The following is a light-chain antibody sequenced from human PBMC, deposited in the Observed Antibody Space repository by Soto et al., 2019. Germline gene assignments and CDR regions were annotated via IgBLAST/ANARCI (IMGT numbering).Light chain of an antibody. CDR1: QSVASNY. Sequence: EIVLTQSPGTLSLSPGERATLSCRASQSVASNYLAWYQQRPGQAPRLLMYAASSRAAGVPDRFSGSGSGTDFTLTISRMEPADFAVFFCHQYGRSTIFTFGPGTTVDIK. V-gene: IGKV3-20*01. CDR3: HQYGRSTIFT. J-gene: IGKJ3*01. CDR2: AAS.